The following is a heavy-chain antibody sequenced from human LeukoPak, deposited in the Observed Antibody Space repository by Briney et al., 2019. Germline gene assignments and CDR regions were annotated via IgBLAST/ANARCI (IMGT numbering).Heavy chain of an antibody. CDR2: IYYGGST. Sequence: SETLSLTCTVSGGSIGSYYWSWIRQPPGKGLEWIGYIYYGGSTNYNPSLKSRVTISVDTSKNQFSLKLSSVTAADTAVYYCARGYGDYENYWGQGTLVTVSS. CDR1: GGSIGSYY. CDR3: ARGYGDYENY. J-gene: IGHJ4*02. V-gene: IGHV4-59*01. D-gene: IGHD4-17*01.